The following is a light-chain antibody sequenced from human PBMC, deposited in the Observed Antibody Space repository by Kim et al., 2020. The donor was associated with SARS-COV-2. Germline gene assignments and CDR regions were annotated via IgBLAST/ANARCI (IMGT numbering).Light chain of an antibody. CDR3: QHYGSSPFT. CDR1: GSVGSSY. CDR2: GAS. V-gene: IGKV3-20*01. J-gene: IGKJ3*01. Sequence: SPGERVTLSCRASGSVGSSYLAWYQQKPGQAPRLLIFGASSRAAGIPDRFSGRGSATEFTLTISRLEPADFAVYYCQHYGSSPFTFGPGTKVDIK.